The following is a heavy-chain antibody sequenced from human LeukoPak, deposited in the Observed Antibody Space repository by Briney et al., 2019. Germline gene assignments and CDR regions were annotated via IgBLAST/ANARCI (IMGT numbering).Heavy chain of an antibody. J-gene: IGHJ4*02. D-gene: IGHD3-9*01. Sequence: GGSLRLSCVASGFTFSSYAMSWVRQAPGKGLEWVSAISGSGGSTYYADSVKGRFTISRDNSKNTLYLQMNSLRAEDTAVYYCAKVWLYDILTGYYVDYWGQGTLVTVSS. CDR1: GFTFSSYA. V-gene: IGHV3-23*01. CDR3: AKVWLYDILTGYYVDY. CDR2: ISGSGGST.